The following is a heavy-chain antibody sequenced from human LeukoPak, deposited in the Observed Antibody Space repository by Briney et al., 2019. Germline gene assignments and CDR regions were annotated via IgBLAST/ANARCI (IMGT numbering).Heavy chain of an antibody. J-gene: IGHJ4*02. V-gene: IGHV3-23*01. CDR2: ISGSGGST. Sequence: GGSLRLSCAASGFTFSSYAMSWVRQAPGKGLEWVSAISGSGGSTYYADSVKGRFTISRDNSKNTLYLQMNSLRAEDTAVYYCAKVGDVVVPAALYYFDYWVQGTLVTVSS. CDR1: GFTFSSYA. CDR3: AKVGDVVVPAALYYFDY. D-gene: IGHD2-2*01.